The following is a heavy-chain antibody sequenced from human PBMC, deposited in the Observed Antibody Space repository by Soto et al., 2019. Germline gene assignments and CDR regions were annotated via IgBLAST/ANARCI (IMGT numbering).Heavy chain of an antibody. V-gene: IGHV4-39*01. D-gene: IGHD2-2*01. J-gene: IGHJ5*02. CDR1: GGSISSSSYY. CDR2: IYYSGST. Sequence: PSETLSLTCTVSGGSISSSSYYWGWIRQPPGKGLEWIGSIYYSGSTYYNPSLKSRVTISVDTSKNQFSLKLSSVTAADTAVYYCARIPLVPAATNWFDPWGQGTLVTVSS. CDR3: ARIPLVPAATNWFDP.